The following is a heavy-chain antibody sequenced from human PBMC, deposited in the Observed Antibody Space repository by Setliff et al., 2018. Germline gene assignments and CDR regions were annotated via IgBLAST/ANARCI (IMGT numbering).Heavy chain of an antibody. Sequence: GGSLRLSCGASGFTFSTHAMHWVRQAPGKGLEWVAMIWSDGINKFYGGPVKGRFIVSRDNAKNTLYLQMNSLRAEDTAVFYCVAVRWNYPTVWGQGTLVTVSS. CDR3: VAVRWNYPTV. J-gene: IGHJ4*02. CDR1: GFTFSTHA. V-gene: IGHV3-33*03. CDR2: IWSDGINK. D-gene: IGHD1-7*01.